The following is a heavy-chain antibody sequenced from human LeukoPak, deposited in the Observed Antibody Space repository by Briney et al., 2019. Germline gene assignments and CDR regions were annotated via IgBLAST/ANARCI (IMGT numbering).Heavy chain of an antibody. CDR3: ARGNWGGYFDY. V-gene: IGHV4-31*03. CDR2: IYYSGST. J-gene: IGHJ4*02. CDR1: GGSISSGDYY. Sequence: SETLSLTCTVSGGSISSGDYYWSWIRQHPGKGLEWIGYIYYSGSTYYNPSLKSRGTISVDTSKNQFSLKVTSVTAADTAVYYCARGNWGGYFDYWGQGTLVTVSS. D-gene: IGHD7-27*01.